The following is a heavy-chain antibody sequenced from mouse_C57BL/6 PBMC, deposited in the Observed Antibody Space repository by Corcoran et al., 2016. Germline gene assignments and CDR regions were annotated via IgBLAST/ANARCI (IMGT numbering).Heavy chain of an antibody. CDR3: ARIPGSSLYYAMDY. D-gene: IGHD1-1*01. Sequence: QIQLVQSGPELKKPGETVKISCKASGYTFTTYGMSWVKQAPGKGLKWMGWINTYSGVPTYADDFKGRFAFSLETSASTAYLQINNLKNEDTATYFCARIPGSSLYYAMDYWGQGTSVTVSS. CDR1: GYTFTTYG. J-gene: IGHJ4*01. CDR2: INTYSGVP. V-gene: IGHV9-3*01.